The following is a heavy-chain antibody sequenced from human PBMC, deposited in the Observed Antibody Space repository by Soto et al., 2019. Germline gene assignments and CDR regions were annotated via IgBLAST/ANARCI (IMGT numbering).Heavy chain of an antibody. V-gene: IGHV3-15*07. Sequence: SVSNAWMTWVRQAPGKGLEWVGRIKSKTDGGTTDYAAPVKGRFTISRDDSKNTLYLRMNSLKTEDTAVYYCTTKPMGGPDYWGQGTLFTVAS. CDR3: TTKPMGGPDY. D-gene: IGHD3-10*01. J-gene: IGHJ4*02. CDR1: SVSNAW. CDR2: IKSKTDGGTT.